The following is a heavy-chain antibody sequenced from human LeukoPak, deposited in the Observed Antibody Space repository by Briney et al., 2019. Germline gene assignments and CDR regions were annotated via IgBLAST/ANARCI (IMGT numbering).Heavy chain of an antibody. D-gene: IGHD4-17*01. V-gene: IGHV3-74*01. CDR2: INTDGSST. CDR3: AKDGSDDYGDYGRYYYGMDV. J-gene: IGHJ6*02. Sequence: GGSLRLSCAASGFTFSSYWMHWVRQAPGKGLVWVSRINTDGSSTSYADSVKGRFTISRDNSKNTLYLQMNSLRAEDTAVYYCAKDGSDDYGDYGRYYYGMDVWGQGTTVTVSS. CDR1: GFTFSSYW.